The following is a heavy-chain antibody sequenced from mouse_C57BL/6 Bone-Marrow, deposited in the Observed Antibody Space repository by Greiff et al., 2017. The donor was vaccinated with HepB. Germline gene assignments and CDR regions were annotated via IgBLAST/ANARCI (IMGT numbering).Heavy chain of an antibody. CDR3: TESYYYGSTYAMDY. D-gene: IGHD1-1*01. CDR2: IYPGNSDT. J-gene: IGHJ4*01. V-gene: IGHV1-5*01. CDR1: GYTFTSYW. Sequence: VQLQQSGTVLARPGASVKMSCKSSGYTFTSYWMHWVKQRPGQGLDWIGAIYPGNSDTSYNQKFKGKAKLTAVTSASTAYMELSSLTNEDSAVYYCTESYYYGSTYAMDYWGQGTSVTVSS.